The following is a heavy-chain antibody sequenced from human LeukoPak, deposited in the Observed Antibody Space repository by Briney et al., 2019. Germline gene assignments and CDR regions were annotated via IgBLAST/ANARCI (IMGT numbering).Heavy chain of an antibody. Sequence: TGGSLRLSCAASGFTYSSFAMSWVRQAPGKGLEWVSGISGSGGSTDYAGSVKGRSTISRDKSKNTLYLQMNSLRAEDTAVYYCAKGTTVITLGDYFDYWGQGSLVTVSS. D-gene: IGHD4-23*01. CDR3: AKGTTVITLGDYFDY. V-gene: IGHV3-23*01. CDR2: ISGSGGST. CDR1: GFTYSSFA. J-gene: IGHJ4*02.